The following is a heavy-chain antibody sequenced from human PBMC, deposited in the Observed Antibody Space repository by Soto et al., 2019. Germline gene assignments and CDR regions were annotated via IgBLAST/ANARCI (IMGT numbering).Heavy chain of an antibody. J-gene: IGHJ6*02. CDR3: ARDRPLIAAAGMPYYYYGMDV. V-gene: IGHV4-31*03. D-gene: IGHD6-13*01. CDR1: GGSISSGGYY. Sequence: SETLSLTCTVSGGSISSGGYYWSWIRQHPGKGLEWIGYIYYSGSTYYNPSLKSRVTISVDTSKNQFSLKLSSVTAADTAVYYCARDRPLIAAAGMPYYYYGMDVWGQGTTVTVSS. CDR2: IYYSGST.